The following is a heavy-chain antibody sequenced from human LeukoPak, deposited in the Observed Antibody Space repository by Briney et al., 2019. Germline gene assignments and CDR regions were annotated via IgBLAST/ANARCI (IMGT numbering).Heavy chain of an antibody. V-gene: IGHV3-48*03. CDR2: ISSSGSTI. CDR1: GFTFSSYE. J-gene: IGHJ6*03. Sequence: GGSLRLSCTAYGFTFSSYEMNWVRQAPGKGLEWVSYISSSGSTIYYADSVKGRFTISRDNAKNSLYLQMNSLRAEDTAVYYCARAPRSYYTDVWGKGTTVTVSS. CDR3: ARAPRSYYTDV.